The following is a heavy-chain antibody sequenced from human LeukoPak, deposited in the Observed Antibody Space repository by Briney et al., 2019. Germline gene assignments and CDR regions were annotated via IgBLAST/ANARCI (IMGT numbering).Heavy chain of an antibody. CDR1: GFTFSSYW. D-gene: IGHD5-18*01. Sequence: GGSLRLSCAASGFTFSSYWMSWVRQAPGKVLEWVANIKQDGNEKNYVDSMTDRFIISRHNAKHSLYLQTSSMRDEDTAVYCCAREPGTYIQLWPLGNAFDIWGKGTMVTVSS. J-gene: IGHJ3*02. V-gene: IGHV3-7*01. CDR2: IKQDGNEK. CDR3: AREPGTYIQLWPLGNAFDI.